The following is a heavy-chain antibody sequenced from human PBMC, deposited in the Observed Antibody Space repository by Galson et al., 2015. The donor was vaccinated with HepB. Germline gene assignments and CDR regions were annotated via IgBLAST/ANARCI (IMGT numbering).Heavy chain of an antibody. V-gene: IGHV3-30*18. D-gene: IGHD3-3*01. CDR3: AKDRRFFAQSDYFDY. J-gene: IGHJ4*02. CDR2: ISYDGSNK. Sequence: SLRLSCAASGFTFSSYGMHWVRQAPGKGLEWVAVISYDGSNKYYADSVKGRFTISRDNSKNTLYLQMNSLSAEDTAVYYCAKDRRFFAQSDYFDYWGQGTLVTVSS. CDR1: GFTFSSYG.